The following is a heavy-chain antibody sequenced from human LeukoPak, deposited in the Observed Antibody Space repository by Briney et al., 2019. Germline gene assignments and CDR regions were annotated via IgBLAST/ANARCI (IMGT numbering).Heavy chain of an antibody. Sequence: TGGSLRLSCAASGFTFSSYAMSWVRQAPGNGLEWVSAISGSGGSTYYADSVKGRFTISRDNSKNTLYLQMNSLRAEDTAVYYCAKDKVELRYFDWFSNFDYWGQGTLVTVSS. V-gene: IGHV3-23*01. J-gene: IGHJ4*02. D-gene: IGHD3-9*01. CDR1: GFTFSSYA. CDR3: AKDKVELRYFDWFSNFDY. CDR2: ISGSGGST.